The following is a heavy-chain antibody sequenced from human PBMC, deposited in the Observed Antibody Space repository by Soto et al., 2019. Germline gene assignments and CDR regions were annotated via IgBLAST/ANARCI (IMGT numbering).Heavy chain of an antibody. V-gene: IGHV1-58*02. Sequence: SVKVSCKTSGLSFSSSAMQWVRQAPGQRLEWIGWIVVGTNNTHYAQNLQERVTITRDMSTSSVYMELSSLRPEDTAVYYCAADLRYCSGDSCNHYSGQATHVTVSS. CDR2: IVVGTNNT. CDR3: AADLRYCSGDSCNHY. J-gene: IGHJ4*02. D-gene: IGHD2-15*01. CDR1: GLSFSSSA.